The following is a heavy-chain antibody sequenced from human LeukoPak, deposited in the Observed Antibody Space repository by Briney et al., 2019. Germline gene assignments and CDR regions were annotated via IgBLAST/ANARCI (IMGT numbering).Heavy chain of an antibody. V-gene: IGHV1-18*01. CDR2: ISAYNGNT. Sequence: ASVKVSCKASGYTFTSYGISWVRQAPGQGLEWMGWISAYNGNTNCAQKLQGRVTMTTDTSTSTAYMELRSLRSDDTAVYYCAREVVPAAMNEGFVVLNNWFDPWGQGTLVTVSS. D-gene: IGHD2-2*01. CDR1: GYTFTSYG. CDR3: AREVVPAAMNEGFVVLNNWFDP. J-gene: IGHJ5*02.